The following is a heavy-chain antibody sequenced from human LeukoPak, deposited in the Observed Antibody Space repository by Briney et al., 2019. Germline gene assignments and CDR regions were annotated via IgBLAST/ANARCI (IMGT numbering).Heavy chain of an antibody. CDR2: ISAYNGNT. V-gene: IGHV1-18*01. D-gene: IGHD2-15*01. CDR3: ARQEFECSGGSCTLDAFDI. Sequence: ASVKVSCKASGYTFTNYGISWVRQAPGQGLEWMGWISAYNGNTNYAQKLQGRVTMTTDTSTSTAYMELRSLRSDDTAVYYCARQEFECSGGSCTLDAFDIWGQGTMVTVSS. J-gene: IGHJ3*02. CDR1: GYTFTNYG.